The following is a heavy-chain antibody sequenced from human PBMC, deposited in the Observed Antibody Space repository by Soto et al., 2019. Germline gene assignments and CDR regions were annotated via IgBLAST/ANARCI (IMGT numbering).Heavy chain of an antibody. Sequence: QSLKIPCKGSGYSFNNYWIAWVRQMPGKGLEWMGITFPGGSDTVYSPSFQGQVTISVDRSINTAYLQRSGLKASDTAMYYCATQRGLHGVSRDFGYCGQGTLGTGSS. CDR2: TFPGGSDT. J-gene: IGHJ4*02. CDR3: ATQRGLHGVSRDFGY. V-gene: IGHV5-51*01. D-gene: IGHD4-17*01. CDR1: GYSFNNYW.